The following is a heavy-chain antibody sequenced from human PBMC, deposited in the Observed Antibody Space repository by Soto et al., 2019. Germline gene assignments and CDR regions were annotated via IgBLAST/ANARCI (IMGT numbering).Heavy chain of an antibody. D-gene: IGHD2-15*01. Sequence: GASVKVSCKASGFTFSNSAVQWVRQARGQRPEWIGWIVVGSNNTNYAHKFQERVRITRDLSTTTTYMELSALRSEDTAVYYCAAGYCGGARCYETYYYYGLDVWGPGTTVTVSS. CDR1: GFTFSNSA. V-gene: IGHV1-58*01. CDR2: IVVGSNNT. J-gene: IGHJ6*02. CDR3: AAGYCGGARCYETYYYYGLDV.